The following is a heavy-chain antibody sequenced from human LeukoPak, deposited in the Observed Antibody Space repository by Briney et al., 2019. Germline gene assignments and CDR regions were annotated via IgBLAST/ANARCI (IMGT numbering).Heavy chain of an antibody. CDR3: ARDRDVAVHHPFY. CDR1: GVSIIRTNW. V-gene: IGHV4-4*02. Sequence: SGTLSLTCAVSGVSIIRTNWWIWVRQTPGRGLEWIGEIYYDGVTNYNPSLKRRVTISIDKSKNHFSLNLTSVTAADTAVYYCARDRDVAVHHPFYWGQGTLVTVSS. D-gene: IGHD5-24*01. CDR2: IYYDGVT. J-gene: IGHJ4*02.